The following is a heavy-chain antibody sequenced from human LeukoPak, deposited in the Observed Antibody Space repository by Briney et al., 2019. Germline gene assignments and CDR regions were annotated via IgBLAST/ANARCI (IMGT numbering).Heavy chain of an antibody. CDR1: GFTFISHE. D-gene: IGHD5-12*01. Sequence: PGGSLRLSCAASGFTFISHEMNWVRQAPGKGLEWVSYISSSGSTIYYADSVKGRFTISRDNAKNSLYLQMNSLRAEGTAVYYCARDMTGYRTYYFDYWGQGTLVTVSS. V-gene: IGHV3-48*03. CDR3: ARDMTGYRTYYFDY. CDR2: ISSSGSTI. J-gene: IGHJ4*02.